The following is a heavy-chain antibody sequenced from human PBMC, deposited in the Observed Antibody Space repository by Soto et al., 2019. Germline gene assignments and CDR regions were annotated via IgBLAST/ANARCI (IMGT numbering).Heavy chain of an antibody. V-gene: IGHV3-53*01. J-gene: IGHJ4*02. Sequence: PGGSLRLSCAAYGFDASVNFMTWVRQAPGKGLEWVSAINNAFNTFYADSVTGRFTISRDNSKNTLYLQMNSLRAEDTAVYYCAKDQGSSWYEIDYWGQGTLVTVSS. CDR3: AKDQGSSWYEIDY. CDR1: GFDASVNF. CDR2: INNAFNT. D-gene: IGHD6-13*01.